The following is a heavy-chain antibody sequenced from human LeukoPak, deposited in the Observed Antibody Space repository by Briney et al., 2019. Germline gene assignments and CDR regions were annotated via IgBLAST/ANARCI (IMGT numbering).Heavy chain of an antibody. CDR3: ARATHTYNWFDP. CDR1: GYSFTNNW. D-gene: IGHD2/OR15-2a*01. Sequence: GESLKISCKASGYSFTNNWIGWVRQMPGKGLEWMGIIYPGDSDTRYSPSFQGQVTISADKSISTAYLQWSSLKASDTAMYYCARATHTYNWFDPWGQGTLVTVSS. CDR2: IYPGDSDT. J-gene: IGHJ5*02. V-gene: IGHV5-51*01.